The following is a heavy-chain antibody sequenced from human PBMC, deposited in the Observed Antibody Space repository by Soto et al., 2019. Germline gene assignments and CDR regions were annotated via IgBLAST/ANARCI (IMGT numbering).Heavy chain of an antibody. J-gene: IGHJ4*02. CDR3: ATGRGRGGFAS. CDR2: SIPIFGTA. Sequence: QVQLVQSGTEVKKPGSSVRVSCKASGGTSNRFAFSWVRQAPGQGLEWMGGSIPIFGTANYAPRFQGRATIPADESTSTGYMELSGLRSDDTATYYCATGRGRGGFASWGQGTQVLVSS. CDR1: GGTSNRFA. D-gene: IGHD3-16*01. V-gene: IGHV1-69*01.